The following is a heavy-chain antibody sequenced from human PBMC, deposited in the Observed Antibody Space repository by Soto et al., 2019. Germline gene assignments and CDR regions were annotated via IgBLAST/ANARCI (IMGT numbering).Heavy chain of an antibody. D-gene: IGHD3-22*01. CDR1: GGSISSSSYY. V-gene: IGHV4-39*01. Sequence: SETLSLTCTVSGGSISSSSYYWGWIRQPPGKGLEWIGSIYYSGSTYYNPSLKSRVTISVDTSKNQFSLKLSSVTAADTAVYYCALIPYYYDSSGYYSLLDYYYGMDVWGQGTTVTVSS. CDR3: ALIPYYYDSSGYYSLLDYYYGMDV. J-gene: IGHJ6*02. CDR2: IYYSGST.